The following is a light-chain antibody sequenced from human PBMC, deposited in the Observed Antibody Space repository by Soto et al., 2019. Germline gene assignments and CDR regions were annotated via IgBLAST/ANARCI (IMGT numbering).Light chain of an antibody. J-gene: IGLJ1*01. V-gene: IGLV2-14*01. CDR3: SSYTSSNTYV. CDR2: EVS. CDR1: SSDVGDYNY. Sequence: QSVLPQPASVSGSPGQSITISCTGTSSDVGDYNYVSWYQRHPGKAPKLMIYEVSNRPSGVSNRFSGSKSGNTASLTISGLQAEDEADYYCSSYTSSNTYVFGTGTKVTVL.